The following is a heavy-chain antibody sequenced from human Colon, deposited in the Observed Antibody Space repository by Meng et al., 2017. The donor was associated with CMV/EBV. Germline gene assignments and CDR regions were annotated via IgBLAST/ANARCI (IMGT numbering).Heavy chain of an antibody. V-gene: IGHV1-2*02. CDR2: INSNTGAT. D-gene: IGHD6-6*01. Sequence: QVQLVQSGAEMKIPGASVKVSCKGSGYTFTDYYIHWVRQAPGQGLEWMGLINSNTGATKYAQKFQNRITMTRDTSINTVYMQLSGLRSDNTAVYYCERVGGWIGSSSIFGWFDPWGQGTLVTVSS. CDR3: ERVGGWIGSSSIFGWFDP. J-gene: IGHJ5*02. CDR1: GYTFTDYY.